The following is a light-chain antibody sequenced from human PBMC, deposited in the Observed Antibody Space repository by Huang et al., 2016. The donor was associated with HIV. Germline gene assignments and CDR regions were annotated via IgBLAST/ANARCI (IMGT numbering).Light chain of an antibody. CDR1: HSLTHSY. Sequence: EIVLTQSPGTLSLSPGERATLSCRVSHSLTHSYLGWYQQRPGQTPRLLIYGVSSRDTGIPDRFSGSGSGTDFTLTISRLQPEDFAVYYCQQYGSTPVTFGQGTRLDIK. J-gene: IGKJ5*01. CDR3: QQYGSTPVT. CDR2: GVS. V-gene: IGKV3-20*01.